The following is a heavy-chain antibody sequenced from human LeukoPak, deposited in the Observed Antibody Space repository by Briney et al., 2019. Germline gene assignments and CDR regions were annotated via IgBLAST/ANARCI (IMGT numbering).Heavy chain of an antibody. CDR3: ARVSGYDFYYYYYYMDV. J-gene: IGHJ6*03. CDR1: GYTFTSYY. Sequence: RASVKVSCKASGYTFTSYYMHWVRRAPGQGLEWMGIINPSGGSTSYAQKFQGRVTMTRNTSISTAYMELSSLRSEDTAVYYCARVSGYDFYYYYYYMDVWGKGTTVTISS. D-gene: IGHD5-12*01. V-gene: IGHV1-46*01. CDR2: INPSGGST.